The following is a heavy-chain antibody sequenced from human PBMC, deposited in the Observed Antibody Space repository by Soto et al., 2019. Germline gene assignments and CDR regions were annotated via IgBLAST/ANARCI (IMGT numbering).Heavy chain of an antibody. Sequence: QVQLVQSGAEVKKPGSSVKVSCKASGGTFSSYTISWVRQAPGQGLEWMGRIIPILGIANYAQKFQGRVTVTAAKSTSKAYMELSRLRSEDTAVYYCARVEMPPRRVDIWGQGTMVTVSS. CDR1: GGTFSSYT. V-gene: IGHV1-69*02. D-gene: IGHD2-2*01. CDR2: IIPILGIA. CDR3: ARVEMPPRRVDI. J-gene: IGHJ3*02.